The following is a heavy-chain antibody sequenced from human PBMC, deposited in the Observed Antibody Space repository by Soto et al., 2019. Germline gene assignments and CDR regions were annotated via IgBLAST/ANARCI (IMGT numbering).Heavy chain of an antibody. CDR1: GGSISSGGYY. V-gene: IGHV4-39*01. CDR2: IFYSGTT. J-gene: IGHJ5*02. D-gene: IGHD2-15*01. Sequence: SETLSLTCTVSGGSISSGGYYWGWIRQHPGKGLEWIGYIFYSGTTYYNPSLESRVTISIDKSKNQFSLKLSSVTAADTAVYYCATSGGSLHNWFDPWGQGTLVTVSS. CDR3: ATSGGSLHNWFDP.